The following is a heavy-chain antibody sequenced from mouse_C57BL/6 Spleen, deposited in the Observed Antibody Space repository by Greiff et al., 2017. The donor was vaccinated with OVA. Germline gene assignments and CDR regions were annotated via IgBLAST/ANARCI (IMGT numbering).Heavy chain of an antibody. V-gene: IGHV1-82*01. CDR3: AREDRSGYFDV. D-gene: IGHD3-2*02. CDR1: GYAFSSSW. Sequence: QVQLQQSGPELVKPGASVKISCKASGYAFSSSWMNWVKQRPGKGLEWIGRIYPGDGDTNYNGKFKGKATLTADKSSSTAYMQLSSLTSEDSAVYFCAREDRSGYFDVWGTGTTVTVSS. J-gene: IGHJ1*03. CDR2: IYPGDGDT.